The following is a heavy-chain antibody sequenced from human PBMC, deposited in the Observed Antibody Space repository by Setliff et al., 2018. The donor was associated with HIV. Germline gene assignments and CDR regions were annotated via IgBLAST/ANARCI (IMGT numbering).Heavy chain of an antibody. V-gene: IGHV4-61*02. CDR2: IYTSGST. J-gene: IGHJ6*03. D-gene: IGHD6-13*01. CDR3: ARHRDPPGSRWIFYYYYMDL. CDR1: GGSISSGSYY. Sequence: SETLSLTCTVSGGSISSGSYYWNWIRQPAGKGLEWIGRIYTSGSTNYNPSLKSRVTISVDTSKNQFSLKLSSATAADTGVYYCARHRDPPGSRWIFYYYYMDLWGGGTTVTVSS.